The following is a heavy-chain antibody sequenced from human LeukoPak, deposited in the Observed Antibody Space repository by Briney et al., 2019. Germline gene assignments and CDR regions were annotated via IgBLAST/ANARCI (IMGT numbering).Heavy chain of an antibody. CDR1: GGSIHSYY. CDR3: AREDPQTTVPEGMDV. Sequence: SETLSLTCTVSGGSIHSYYWSWIRQSPGKGLEWIGYIFPGGSTNSNPSLKSRVTISVDTSRNQFSLQLRSVTAADTAVYYCAREDPQTTVPEGMDVWGQGTTVIVSS. D-gene: IGHD4-17*01. CDR2: IFPGGST. J-gene: IGHJ6*02. V-gene: IGHV4-59*01.